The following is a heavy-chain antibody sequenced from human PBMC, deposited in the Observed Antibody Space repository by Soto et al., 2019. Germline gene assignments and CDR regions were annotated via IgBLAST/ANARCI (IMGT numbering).Heavy chain of an antibody. CDR1: GGSISSGDYY. CDR2: IYYSGST. J-gene: IGHJ5*02. CDR3: ARGLRYFDWLLGCWFDP. V-gene: IGHV4-39*01. D-gene: IGHD3-9*01. Sequence: SETLSLTCTVSGGSISSGDYYWSWIRQPPGKGLEWIGSIYYSGSTYYNPSLKSRVTISVDTSKNQFSLKLSSVTAADTAVYYCARGLRYFDWLLGCWFDPWGQGTLVTVSS.